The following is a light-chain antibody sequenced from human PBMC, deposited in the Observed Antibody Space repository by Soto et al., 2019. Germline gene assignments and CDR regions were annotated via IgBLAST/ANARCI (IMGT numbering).Light chain of an antibody. CDR1: QSIGSD. V-gene: IGKV3-15*01. CDR3: QQYDIWPPYT. Sequence: EIVITQSPAALSVSPGERATLFCRASQSIGSDLAWYQQRPGQAPRLLIYDASTRATGIPPRFSGGGSGTEFTVTISSLQSEDFAIYYCQQYDIWPPYTFGQGTKVDIK. J-gene: IGKJ2*01. CDR2: DAS.